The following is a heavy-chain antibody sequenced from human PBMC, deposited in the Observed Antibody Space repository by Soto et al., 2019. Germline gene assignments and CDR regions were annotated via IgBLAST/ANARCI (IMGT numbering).Heavy chain of an antibody. CDR1: GGSFSGYY. Sequence: SETLSLTCAVYGGSFSGYYWSWIRQPPGKGLEWIGEINHSGSTNYNPSLKSRVTISVDTSKNQFSLQLTSVTAADTAVYYCARLGDYFGSGSSSWYMDVWDKGTTVTVSS. CDR3: ARLGDYFGSGSSSWYMDV. CDR2: INHSGST. J-gene: IGHJ6*03. D-gene: IGHD3-10*01. V-gene: IGHV4-34*01.